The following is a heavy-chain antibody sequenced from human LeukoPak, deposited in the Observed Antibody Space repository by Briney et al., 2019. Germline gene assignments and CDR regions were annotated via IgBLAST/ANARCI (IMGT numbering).Heavy chain of an antibody. CDR1: GFTSSAYD. Sequence: GGSLRLSCAASGFTSSAYDMHWVRQITGGGLEWVSTSGTVGDTFYSDSVKGRFTVSRENAKNSVHLQMNSLRVEDSAIYFCVRAAMPYIINGRRFDYWGQGTLVTVSS. J-gene: IGHJ4*02. CDR3: VRAAMPYIINGRRFDY. CDR2: SGTVGDT. V-gene: IGHV3-13*04. D-gene: IGHD2-2*01.